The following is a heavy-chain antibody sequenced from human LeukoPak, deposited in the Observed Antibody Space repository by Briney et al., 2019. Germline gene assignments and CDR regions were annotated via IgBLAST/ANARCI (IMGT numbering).Heavy chain of an antibody. Sequence: GGSLRLSCAASGFTFSSYGMHWVRQAPGKGLEWVAVIWYDGSNKYYADSVKGRFTISSDNSNNTLYLQMNSLRAEDTAVYYCASGSRYFGWFDYWGQGTLVTVSS. V-gene: IGHV3-33*01. CDR3: ASGSRYFGWFDY. CDR2: IWYDGSNK. D-gene: IGHD3-9*01. CDR1: GFTFSSYG. J-gene: IGHJ4*02.